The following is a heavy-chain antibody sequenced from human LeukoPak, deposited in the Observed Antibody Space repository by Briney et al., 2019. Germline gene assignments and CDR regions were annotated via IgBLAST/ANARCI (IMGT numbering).Heavy chain of an antibody. D-gene: IGHD6-13*01. CDR3: ASYRYSSSSYIY. Sequence: PGGSLRLSCAASGFTFSHYSMTSVRQAPGKGLEWVANIKQDGSEKYYVDSVKGRFTISRDNAKNSLYLQMNSLRAEDTAVYFCASYRYSSSSYIYWGQGTLVTVSS. V-gene: IGHV3-7*01. CDR1: GFTFSHYS. CDR2: IKQDGSEK. J-gene: IGHJ4*02.